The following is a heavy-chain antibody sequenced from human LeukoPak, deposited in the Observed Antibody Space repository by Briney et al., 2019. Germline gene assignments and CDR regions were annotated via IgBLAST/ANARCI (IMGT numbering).Heavy chain of an antibody. CDR1: GSTFSTYA. V-gene: IGHV3-23*01. Sequence: GGSLRLSCAASGSTFSTYAMSWVRQAPGKGLEWVSGISGSGGSTYYADSVKGRFTISRDNSKNTLYLQMNSLRAEDTAVYFCARGGSSGRFDYWGQGTLVTVSS. CDR3: ARGGSSGRFDY. J-gene: IGHJ4*02. D-gene: IGHD6-19*01. CDR2: ISGSGGST.